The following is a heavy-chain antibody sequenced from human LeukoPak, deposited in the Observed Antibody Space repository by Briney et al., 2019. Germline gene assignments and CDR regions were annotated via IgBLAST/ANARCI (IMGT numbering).Heavy chain of an antibody. CDR1: GGSFNGYY. Sequence: SETLSLTCAVYGGSFNGYYWTWIRQPPGKGLEWIGEINHSGSTDYNPSLKSRVTISVDTSNKQISLKLTSVTAADTAVYYCARLYGYTYGHGGMDVWGQGTTVTVSS. D-gene: IGHD5-18*01. CDR2: INHSGST. CDR3: ARLYGYTYGHGGMDV. J-gene: IGHJ6*02. V-gene: IGHV4-34*01.